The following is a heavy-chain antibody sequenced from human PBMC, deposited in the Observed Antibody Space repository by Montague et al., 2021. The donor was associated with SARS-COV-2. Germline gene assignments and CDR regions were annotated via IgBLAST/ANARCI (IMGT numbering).Heavy chain of an antibody. CDR3: ARLGFVELWLNLGWFDP. CDR2: VYYSGST. V-gene: IGHV4-39*01. D-gene: IGHD3-16*02. CDR1: GDSIRSCGYY. J-gene: IGHJ5*02. Sequence: SETLSLTCSVSGDSIRSCGYYWGWIRQPPGKGLEWIGTVYYSGSTNYNPSLKSRVTMPVDTSKNQFSLELRSVTAADTAVYYCARLGFVELWLNLGWFDPWGQGTLVTVSS.